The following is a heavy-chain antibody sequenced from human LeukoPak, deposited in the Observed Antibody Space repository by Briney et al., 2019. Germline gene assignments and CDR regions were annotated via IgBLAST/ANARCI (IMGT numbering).Heavy chain of an antibody. J-gene: IGHJ4*02. V-gene: IGHV3-7*01. D-gene: IGHD3-10*01. CDR2: IKPDGSEK. CDR3: ARSLWPEDY. Sequence: LDLVSNIKPDGSEKNYVDSVKGRFSISRDNAKNSLHLQMNSLRAEDTAVYYCARSLWPEDYWGQGTLVTVSS.